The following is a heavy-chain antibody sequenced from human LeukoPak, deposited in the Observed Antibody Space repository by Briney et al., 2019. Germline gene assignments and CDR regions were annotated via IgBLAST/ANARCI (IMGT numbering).Heavy chain of an antibody. J-gene: IGHJ3*02. D-gene: IGHD1-1*01. Sequence: PSETLSLTCTVSGGSISSSSYYWSWIRQPPGKGLEWIGYIYYSGSTNYNPSLKSRVTISVDTSKNQFSLKLSSVTAADTAVYYCAREGYGAFDIWGQGTMVTVSS. CDR3: AREGYGAFDI. V-gene: IGHV4-61*01. CDR1: GGSISSSSYY. CDR2: IYYSGST.